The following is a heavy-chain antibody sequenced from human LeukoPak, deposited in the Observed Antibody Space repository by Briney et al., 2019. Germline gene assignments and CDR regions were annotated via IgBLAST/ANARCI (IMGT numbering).Heavy chain of an antibody. CDR1: GFTFSDYN. V-gene: IGHV3-11*01. CDR3: GRVLWYCRGGNCYAGGLGYMVV. D-gene: IGHD2-15*01. J-gene: IGHJ6*04. CDR2: ISRSGSEK. Sequence: KPGGSLRLSCAASGFTFSDYNMRWIRQAPGKGLEWVSSISRSGSEKYYADSVKGRFTISRDNAKNSLFLQMNSLRAEDTAVYYRGRVLWYCRGGNCYAGGLGYMVVWGKRTTVTISS.